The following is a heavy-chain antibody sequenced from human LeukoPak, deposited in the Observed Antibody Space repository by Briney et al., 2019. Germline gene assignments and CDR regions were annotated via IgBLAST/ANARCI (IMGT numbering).Heavy chain of an antibody. CDR2: IIPILGIA. Sequence: ASVKVSCKASGYTVTDYGISWVRQAPGQGLEWMGRIIPILGIANYAQKFQGRVTITADKSTSTAYMELSSLRSEDTAVYYCARAAVVVAAATPYYYYMDVWGKGTTVTVSS. CDR1: GYTVTDYG. J-gene: IGHJ6*03. D-gene: IGHD2-15*01. CDR3: ARAAVVVAAATPYYYYMDV. V-gene: IGHV1-69*04.